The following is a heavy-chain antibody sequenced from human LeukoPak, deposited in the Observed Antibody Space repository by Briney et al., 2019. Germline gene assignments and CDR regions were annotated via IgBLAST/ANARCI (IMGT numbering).Heavy chain of an antibody. CDR2: ISGSGGST. D-gene: IGHD3-3*01. V-gene: IGHV3-23*01. J-gene: IGHJ4*02. CDR3: AKDLKRDFWSGYSRGFDY. Sequence: GGSLRLSCAASGFTFSSYAMSWVRQAPGKGLEWVSAISGSGGSTYYADSVKGRFTISRDNSKNTLYLQMNSLRAEDTAVYYCAKDLKRDFWSGYSRGFDYWGQGTLVTVSS. CDR1: GFTFSSYA.